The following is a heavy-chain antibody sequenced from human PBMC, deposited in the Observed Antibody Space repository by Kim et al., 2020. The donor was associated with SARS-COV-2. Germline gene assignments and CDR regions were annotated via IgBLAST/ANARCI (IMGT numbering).Heavy chain of an antibody. V-gene: IGHV1-69*01. Sequence: AQKFQGRVTITADEYTSTAYMELSSLGSEDTAVYYCARGAGGIAAAGYDYWGQGTLVTVSS. J-gene: IGHJ4*02. D-gene: IGHD6-13*01. CDR3: ARGAGGIAAAGYDY.